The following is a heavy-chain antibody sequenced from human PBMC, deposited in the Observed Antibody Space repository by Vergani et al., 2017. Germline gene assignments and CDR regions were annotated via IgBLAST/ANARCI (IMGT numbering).Heavy chain of an antibody. Sequence: QVQLVESGGGVVQPGGSLRLSCAASGFTFINYGMHWVRQAPGKGLEWVAFIRYDGSNEYYADSVKGRFTISRDNSKNTLYLQMNSLRAEDTAVYYCAKDLGREGYFDYWGQGTLVTVSS. CDR1: GFTFINYG. V-gene: IGHV3-30*02. D-gene: IGHD3-10*01. J-gene: IGHJ4*02. CDR3: AKDLGREGYFDY. CDR2: IRYDGSNE.